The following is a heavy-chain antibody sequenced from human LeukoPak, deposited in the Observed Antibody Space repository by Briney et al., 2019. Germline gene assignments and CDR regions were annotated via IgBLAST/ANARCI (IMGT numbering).Heavy chain of an antibody. J-gene: IGHJ5*02. CDR1: GYTFTGYY. D-gene: IGHD2-2*01. Sequence: GASVKVSCKASGYTFTGYYMHWVRQAPGQGLEWMGWINPNSGGTNYAQKFQGRVTMTRDTSISTAYMELSRLRSDDTAVYYCARTTGYCSSTSCYRCNWFDPWGQGTLVTVSS. CDR3: ARTTGYCSSTSCYRCNWFDP. CDR2: INPNSGGT. V-gene: IGHV1-2*02.